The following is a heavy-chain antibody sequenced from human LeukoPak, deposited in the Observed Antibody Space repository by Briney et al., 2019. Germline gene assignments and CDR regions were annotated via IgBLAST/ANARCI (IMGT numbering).Heavy chain of an antibody. D-gene: IGHD2-15*01. CDR3: ARDLLGYCSDGSCPKMDV. Sequence: GASVKVSCKASGYTFTSYGISWVRQAPGQGLEWMGWISAYNGNTNYAQKLQGRVTMTTDTSTSTAYMELRSLRSDDTAVYYCARDLLGYCSDGSCPKMDVWGQGTTVTVSS. CDR2: ISAYNGNT. CDR1: GYTFTSYG. J-gene: IGHJ6*02. V-gene: IGHV1-18*01.